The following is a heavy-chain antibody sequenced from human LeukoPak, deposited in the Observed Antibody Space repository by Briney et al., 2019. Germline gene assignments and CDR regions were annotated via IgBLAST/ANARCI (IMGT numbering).Heavy chain of an antibody. D-gene: IGHD6-19*01. CDR1: GFTFSSYA. Sequence: PEGSLRLSCAASGFTFSSYAMSWVRQAPGKGLEWVSAISGSGGNTYYADSVKGRLTISRDNSKNTLYLQMNSLRAEDTAVYYCAKDVEQWLVRVAQYFQHWGQGTLVTVSS. CDR2: ISGSGGNT. J-gene: IGHJ1*01. CDR3: AKDVEQWLVRVAQYFQH. V-gene: IGHV3-23*01.